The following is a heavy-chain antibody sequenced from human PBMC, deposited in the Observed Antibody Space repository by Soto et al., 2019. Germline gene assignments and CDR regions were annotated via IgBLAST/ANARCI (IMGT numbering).Heavy chain of an antibody. CDR3: ARDSRLRSVGEY. CDR1: GFTVTSSY. J-gene: IGHJ4*02. V-gene: IGHV3-66*01. Sequence: EVLLVESGGGLVQPGGSLRLSCAASGFTVTSSYMSWVRQAPGKGLECVSLVYSNGATYYADSVKGRFTISRDTFRNTLDSPMNSLRAEDTAVYHWARDSRLRSVGEYWGQGTLVNVSS. D-gene: IGHD3-3*01. CDR2: VYSNGAT.